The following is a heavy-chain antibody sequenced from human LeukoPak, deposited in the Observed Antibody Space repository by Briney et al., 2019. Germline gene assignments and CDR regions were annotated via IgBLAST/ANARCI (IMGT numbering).Heavy chain of an antibody. V-gene: IGHV3-64D*09. CDR1: ELTFSTYA. CDR3: VKDSNWNYILALFDY. J-gene: IGHJ4*02. D-gene: IGHD1-7*01. CDR2: ISSSGGST. Sequence: GGTLRLSCSASELTFSTYAMHWVRHAPGQGLEHFSAISSSGGSTYYADSVKGRFTISRDNSKNTLYLQMSSLRGEDTAVYYCVKDSNWNYILALFDYWGQGTLVTVSS.